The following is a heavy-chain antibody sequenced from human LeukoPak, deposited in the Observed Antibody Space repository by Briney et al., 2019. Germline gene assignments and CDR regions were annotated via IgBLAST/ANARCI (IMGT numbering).Heavy chain of an antibody. Sequence: GGSLRLSCAASGFTFSGYPIHWVRQAPGKGLEWVAVISYDGSNKYYADSVKGRFTISRDNSKNTLYLQMNSLRAEDTAVYYCARDDEGATTPDYWGQGTLVTVSS. CDR2: ISYDGSNK. CDR1: GFTFSGYP. D-gene: IGHD1-26*01. J-gene: IGHJ4*02. CDR3: ARDDEGATTPDY. V-gene: IGHV3-30-3*01.